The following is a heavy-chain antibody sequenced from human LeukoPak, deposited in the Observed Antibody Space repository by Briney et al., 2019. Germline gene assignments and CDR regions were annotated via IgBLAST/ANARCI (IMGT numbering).Heavy chain of an antibody. CDR1: GFTFDDHG. CDR3: ARDLATRQRTGLYGS. CDR2: IKWDGGRT. J-gene: IGHJ5*02. V-gene: IGHV3-20*04. D-gene: IGHD3-16*02. Sequence: PGGSLRLSCAASGFTFDDHGMSWVRHAPGKGLEWVSGIKWDGGRTGYADSVKGRITISRDNSRNTLYLQMNSLRAEDTAVYYCARDLATRQRTGLYGSWGQGALVTVSS.